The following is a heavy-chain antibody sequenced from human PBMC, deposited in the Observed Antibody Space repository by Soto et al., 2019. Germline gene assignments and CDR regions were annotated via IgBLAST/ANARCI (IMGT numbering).Heavy chain of an antibody. V-gene: IGHV3-9*01. CDR1: GFTFDDYA. CDR2: ISWNSGSI. D-gene: IGHD5-18*01. Sequence: PGGSLRLSCAASGFTFDDYAMHWVRQAPGKGLEWVSGISWNSGSIGYADSVKGRFTNSRDNAKNYLYLQMNGLRAEDTALYYCAKDIGYSDGYRVGDYYYGMDVWGQGTTVTVSS. J-gene: IGHJ6*02. CDR3: AKDIGYSDGYRVGDYYYGMDV.